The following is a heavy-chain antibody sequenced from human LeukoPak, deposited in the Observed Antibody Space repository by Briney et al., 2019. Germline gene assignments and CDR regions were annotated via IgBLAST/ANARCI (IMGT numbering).Heavy chain of an antibody. CDR2: ISYDGSNK. V-gene: IGHV3-30*18. Sequence: GGSLRLSCAASGFTFSSYGMHWVRQAPGKGLEWVAVISYDGSNKYYADSVKGRFTISRDNSKNTLYLQMNSLRAEDTAVYYCAKVRRDSSGYFADYYYYGMDVWGQGTTVTVSS. J-gene: IGHJ6*02. CDR1: GFTFSSYG. D-gene: IGHD3-22*01. CDR3: AKVRRDSSGYFADYYYYGMDV.